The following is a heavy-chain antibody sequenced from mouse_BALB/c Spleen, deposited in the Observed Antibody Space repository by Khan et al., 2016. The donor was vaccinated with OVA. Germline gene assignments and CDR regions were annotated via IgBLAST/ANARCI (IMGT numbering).Heavy chain of an antibody. CDR1: GYIFTDFS. CDR2: ISTYYGDS. J-gene: IGHJ3*01. V-gene: IGHV1S137*01. CDR3: ARGGGNYRFAY. Sequence: QVRLQQSGAELVRPGVSVKISCKGSGYIFTDFSMHWVKRSHAKSLEWIGVISTYYGDSIYNQNFKDKATLTVEKSSSTAYMELARLTSEDSAIYYCARGGGNYRFAYWGQGTLVTVSA. D-gene: IGHD2-1*01.